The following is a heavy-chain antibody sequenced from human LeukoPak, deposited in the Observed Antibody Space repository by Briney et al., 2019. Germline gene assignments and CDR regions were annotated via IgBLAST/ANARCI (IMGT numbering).Heavy chain of an antibody. Sequence: SETLSLTCTVSGNSISSGDYYWSWIRQPAGKGLEWIGRIYTSGSTTYNPSLKSRVTISGDTSENQFSLRLSSVTAADTAVYYCARDRGGSYYGELDYWGQGTLVTVSS. D-gene: IGHD1-26*01. V-gene: IGHV4-61*02. CDR2: IYTSGST. J-gene: IGHJ4*02. CDR3: ARDRGGSYYGELDY. CDR1: GNSISSGDYY.